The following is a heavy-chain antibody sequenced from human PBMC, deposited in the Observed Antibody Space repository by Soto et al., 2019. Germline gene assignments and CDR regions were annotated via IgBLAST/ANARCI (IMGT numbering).Heavy chain of an antibody. Sequence: EEPLVESGGGLVQPGGFLKLSCAASGFTLSGSAIHWVRQASGKGLEWVGRIRSKAKNYATAYAASVKGRFTISRDDSDNTAYLQMNSLKTEDTAVYYCARPSEDRSGYDWFFELWGRGTLVTVSS. J-gene: IGHJ2*01. V-gene: IGHV3-73*02. CDR1: GFTLSGSA. D-gene: IGHD3-22*01. CDR3: ARPSEDRSGYDWFFEL. CDR2: IRSKAKNYAT.